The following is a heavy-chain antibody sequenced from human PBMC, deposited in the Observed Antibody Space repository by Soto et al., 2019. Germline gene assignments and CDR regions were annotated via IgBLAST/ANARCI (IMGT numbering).Heavy chain of an antibody. D-gene: IGHD6-19*01. CDR3: TAMAGIDY. CDR2: IRTKTNNYAT. V-gene: IGHV3-73*01. J-gene: IGHJ4*02. CDR1: GFTFSGSG. Sequence: WAACGFTFSGSGIHWVRQASGKGLEWVGRIRTKTNNYATAYAASVKGRFTISRDDSKNMAYLQMNSLETEDTAVYYCTAMAGIDYWGQGTLVTVSS.